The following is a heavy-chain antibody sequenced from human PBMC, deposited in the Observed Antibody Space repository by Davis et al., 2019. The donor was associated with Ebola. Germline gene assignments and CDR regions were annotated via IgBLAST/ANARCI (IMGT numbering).Heavy chain of an antibody. J-gene: IGHJ5*02. CDR1: GFTFSSYA. CDR3: AKEEQQLVFVWFDP. CDR2: ISGSGGST. D-gene: IGHD6-13*01. V-gene: IGHV3-23*01. Sequence: GESLKISCAASGFTFSSYAMSWVRQAPGKGLEWVSAISGSGGSTYYADSVKGRFTISRDNSKNTLYLQMNSLRAEDTAVYYCAKEEQQLVFVWFDPWGQGTLVTASS.